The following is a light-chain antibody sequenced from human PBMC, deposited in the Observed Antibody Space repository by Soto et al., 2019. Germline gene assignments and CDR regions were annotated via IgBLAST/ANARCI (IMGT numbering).Light chain of an antibody. J-gene: IGKJ1*01. CDR2: DAS. CDR1: QSVSSY. CDR3: QQRSNWPPTWT. Sequence: EIVLTQSPATLSLSPGERATLSCRASQSVSSYLAWYQQKPGQAPRLLIYDASNRATGIPARFSGSGSGTGFTLTISSLEPEDFAVYYYQQRSNWPPTWTFGQGTKVDIK. V-gene: IGKV3-11*01.